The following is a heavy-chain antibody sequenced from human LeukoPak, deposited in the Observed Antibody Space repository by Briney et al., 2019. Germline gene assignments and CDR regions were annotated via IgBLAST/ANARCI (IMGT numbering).Heavy chain of an antibody. D-gene: IGHD1-20*01. J-gene: IGHJ4*02. Sequence: PGGSLRLSCAAPKFTFRNYWMSWVRQAPGKGLEWVANIKQDGSEKYYVDSVKGRFTISRDNVKNSLYLQMNSLRAEDTAVYYCARDDNFSSDSWGQGTLVTVSS. V-gene: IGHV3-7*05. CDR3: ARDDNFSSDS. CDR2: IKQDGSEK. CDR1: KFTFRNYW.